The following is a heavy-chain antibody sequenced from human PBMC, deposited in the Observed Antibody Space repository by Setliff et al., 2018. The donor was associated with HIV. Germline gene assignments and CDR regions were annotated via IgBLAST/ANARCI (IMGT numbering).Heavy chain of an antibody. J-gene: IGHJ5*02. Sequence: PSETLSLTCTVSGGSISSGGYYWSWIRQHPGKGLEWIGYIYYSGSTYYNPSLKSRVTISVDTSKNQFSLKLSSVTAADTAVYYCARGVEGAYNWFDPWGQGTLVTVSS. CDR3: ARGVEGAYNWFDP. D-gene: IGHD1-26*01. V-gene: IGHV4-31*03. CDR2: IYYSGST. CDR1: GGSISSGGYY.